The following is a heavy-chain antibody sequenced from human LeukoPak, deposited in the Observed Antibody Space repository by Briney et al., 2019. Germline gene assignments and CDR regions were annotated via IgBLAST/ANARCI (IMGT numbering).Heavy chain of an antibody. CDR2: IYYNGDT. CDR3: ARVLRAASWRSYDY. Sequence: SETLSLTCTVSGGSVSNSLYYWSWIRQPPGKGLEWIVYIYYNGDTNYNPSLKSRVIISIDTSSNQFSLRLNSMTAADTAVYYCARVLRAASWRSYDYWGQGSLVTVSS. J-gene: IGHJ4*02. D-gene: IGHD5-18*01. CDR1: GGSVSNSLYY. V-gene: IGHV4-61*01.